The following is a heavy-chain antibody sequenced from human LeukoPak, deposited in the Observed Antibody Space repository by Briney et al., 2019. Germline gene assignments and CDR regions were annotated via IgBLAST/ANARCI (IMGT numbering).Heavy chain of an antibody. J-gene: IGHJ5*02. CDR1: GYSISSGYY. Sequence: SETLSLTCSVSGYSISSGYYWGWIRQPPGKGLEWIGSVFHSGITYYKPSLKSRVTILVDTSKNQFSLKLSSVTAADTAVYYCARHSSSMAFNWFDPWGQGTLVTVSS. V-gene: IGHV4-38-2*02. CDR2: VFHSGIT. CDR3: ARHSSSMAFNWFDP. D-gene: IGHD2/OR15-2a*01.